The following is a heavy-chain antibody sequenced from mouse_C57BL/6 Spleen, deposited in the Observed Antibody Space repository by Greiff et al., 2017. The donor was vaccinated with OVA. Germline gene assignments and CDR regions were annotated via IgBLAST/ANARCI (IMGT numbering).Heavy chain of an antibody. CDR3: TRGANCFDY. Sequence: QVQLQQSGAELVRPGASVTLSCKASGYTFTDYEMHWVKQTPVHGLEWIGAIDPETGGTAYNQKFKGKAILTADKSSSTAYMELRSLTSEDSAVYYCTRGANCFDYWGQGTTLTVSS. CDR2: IDPETGGT. CDR1: GYTFTDYE. J-gene: IGHJ2*01. V-gene: IGHV1-15*01. D-gene: IGHD4-1*01.